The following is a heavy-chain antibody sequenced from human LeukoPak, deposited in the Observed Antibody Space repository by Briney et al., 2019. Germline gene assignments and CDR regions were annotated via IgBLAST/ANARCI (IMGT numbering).Heavy chain of an antibody. CDR1: GGTFSSYT. CDR3: ARAAGYCSGGSCYSEY. D-gene: IGHD2-15*01. J-gene: IGHJ4*02. V-gene: IGHV1-69*02. Sequence: ASVKVSCKASGGTFSSYTISWVRQAPGQGLEWMGRIIPILGIANYAQKFQGRVTITADKSTSTAYMELSSLRSEDTAVYYCARAAGYCSGGSCYSEYWGQGTLVTVSS. CDR2: IIPILGIA.